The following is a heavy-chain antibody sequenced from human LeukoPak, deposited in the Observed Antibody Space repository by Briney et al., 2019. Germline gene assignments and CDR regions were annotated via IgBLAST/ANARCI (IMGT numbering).Heavy chain of an antibody. J-gene: IGHJ4*02. CDR3: ARTQYCISTTCYKGWDS. D-gene: IGHD2-2*02. CDR2: SRNKANSYTK. V-gene: IGHV3-72*01. Sequence: AGGSLRLSCAASGFTFSDHYIDWVRQAPGKGLEWVGRSRNKANSYTKEYSASDEGRFTISIDNSKNSLYLQMNSLKTKDTAVYYCARTQYCISTTCYKGWDSWGQGTLVTVSS. CDR1: GFTFSDHY.